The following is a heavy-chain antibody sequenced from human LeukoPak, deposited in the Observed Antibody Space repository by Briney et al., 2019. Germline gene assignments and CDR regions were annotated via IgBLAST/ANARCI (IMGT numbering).Heavy chain of an antibody. V-gene: IGHV4-61*01. D-gene: IGHD2-2*01. CDR3: ARARRYCSSTSCPNWFDP. CDR2: IYYSGST. J-gene: IGHJ5*02. CDR1: GGSVSSGSYY. Sequence: ETLSLTCTVSGGSVSSGSYYWSWIRQPPGKGLEWIGYIYYSGSTNYNPSLKSRVTISVDTSENQFSLKLSSVTAADTAVYYCARARRYCSSTSCPNWFDPWGQGTLVTVSS.